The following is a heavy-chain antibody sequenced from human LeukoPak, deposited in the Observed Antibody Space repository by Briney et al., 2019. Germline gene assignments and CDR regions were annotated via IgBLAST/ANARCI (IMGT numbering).Heavy chain of an antibody. D-gene: IGHD2-15*01. J-gene: IGHJ4*02. CDR3: ARLYSRNTLDY. CDR2: ITAYNGNT. CDR1: GGTFSSYT. Sequence: GASVKVSCKASGGTFSSYTISWVRQAPGQGLEWMGWITAYNGNTKYAQKFQGRATMTTDTSTSTAYMDLRSLRSDDTAVYYCARLYSRNTLDYWGQGTLVTVSS. V-gene: IGHV1-18*01.